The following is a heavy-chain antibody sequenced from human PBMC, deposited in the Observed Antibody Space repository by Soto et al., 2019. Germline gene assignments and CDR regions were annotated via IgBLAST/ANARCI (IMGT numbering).Heavy chain of an antibody. CDR3: AGDSQYYDICLTYRDCMDV. V-gene: IGHV1-18*01. Sequence: ASVKVSCKASGYTFTSYGISWVRQAPGQGLAWMGWISAYNGNTNYAQKLQGRVTMTTDTSTSTAYMEVRSLRSDGAAGYCCAGDSQYYDICLTYRDCMDVWGQGTTVTVSS. J-gene: IGHJ6*02. CDR1: GYTFTSYG. CDR2: ISAYNGNT. D-gene: IGHD3-9*01.